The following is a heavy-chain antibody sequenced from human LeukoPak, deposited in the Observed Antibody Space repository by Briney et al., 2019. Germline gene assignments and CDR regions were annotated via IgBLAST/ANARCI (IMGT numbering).Heavy chain of an antibody. J-gene: IGHJ3*02. CDR2: IPYDGSNK. D-gene: IGHD4-17*01. Sequence: PGRSLRLSCAASGFTFSSYGMHWVRQAPGKGLEWVAVIPYDGSNKYYADSVKGRFTISRDNSKNTLYLQMNSLRAEDTAVYYCANPLYGEDAFDIWGQGTMVTVSS. V-gene: IGHV3-30*18. CDR1: GFTFSSYG. CDR3: ANPLYGEDAFDI.